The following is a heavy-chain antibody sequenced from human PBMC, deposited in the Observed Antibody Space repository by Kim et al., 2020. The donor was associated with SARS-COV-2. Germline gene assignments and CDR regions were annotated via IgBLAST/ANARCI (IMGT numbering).Heavy chain of an antibody. J-gene: IGHJ6*02. Sequence: ASVKVSCKASGYTFTSYGISWVRQAPGQGLEWMGWISAYNGNTNYAQKLQGRGTMTTDTSTSTAYMELRSLRSDDTAVYYCGRDRSGYCSSTSCGDYYYGMDVWGRGTTVTVSS. CDR3: GRDRSGYCSSTSCGDYYYGMDV. CDR1: GYTFTSYG. V-gene: IGHV1-18*01. D-gene: IGHD2-2*01. CDR2: ISAYNGNT.